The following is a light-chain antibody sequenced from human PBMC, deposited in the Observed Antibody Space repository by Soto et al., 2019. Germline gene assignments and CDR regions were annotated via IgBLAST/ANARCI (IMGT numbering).Light chain of an antibody. CDR3: QQYGSSLWT. CDR1: QSVSRY. CDR2: DAS. V-gene: IGKV3-20*01. J-gene: IGKJ1*01. Sequence: EIVLTQSPDTLSLSPGEIATLSCRASQSVSRYLAWYQQKPGQTPRLLIYDASNRAAGIPDRFSGSGSGTDFTLTISRLEPEDFAVYYCQQYGSSLWTFGQGTKVDIK.